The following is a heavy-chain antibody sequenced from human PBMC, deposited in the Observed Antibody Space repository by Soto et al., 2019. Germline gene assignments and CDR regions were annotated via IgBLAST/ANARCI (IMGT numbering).Heavy chain of an antibody. V-gene: IGHV4-30-2*01. J-gene: IGHJ4*02. Sequence: QLQLQESGSGLVKPSQTLSLTCAVSGGSISSGGYSWSWIRQPPGKGLEWIGYIYHSGSTYYNPSLTSRVTISVDRYKNQFSLKLSSVTAADTAVYYCARAGGLGAVAADYWGQGTLVTVSS. CDR3: ARAGGLGAVAADY. CDR1: GGSISSGGYS. CDR2: IYHSGST. D-gene: IGHD6-19*01.